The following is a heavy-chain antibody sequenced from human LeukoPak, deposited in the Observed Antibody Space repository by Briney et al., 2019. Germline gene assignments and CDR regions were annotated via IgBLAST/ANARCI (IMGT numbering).Heavy chain of an antibody. V-gene: IGHV1-69*10. CDR1: GGTFSNYA. J-gene: IGHJ4*02. D-gene: IGHD1-26*01. CDR2: IIPILGIA. CDR3: ARVSSGSYAALDY. Sequence: ASVKVSCKTSGGTFSNYAISWVRQAPGQGLEWMGGIIPILGIANYAQKFQGRVTISTDESTTTAYMELSSLRSEDTAVYYCARVSSGSYAALDYWGQGTLVTVSS.